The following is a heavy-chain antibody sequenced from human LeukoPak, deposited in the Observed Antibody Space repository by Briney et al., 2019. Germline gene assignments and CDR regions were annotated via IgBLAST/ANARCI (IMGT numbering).Heavy chain of an antibody. Sequence: SETLSLTCTVSGYSISSGYYWGWIRQPPGKGLEWIGSIYHSGSTYYNPSLKSRVTISVDTSKNQFSLKLSSVTAADTAVYYCARGQWELDYWGQGTLVTVSS. CDR3: ARGQWELDY. V-gene: IGHV4-38-2*02. CDR2: IYHSGST. CDR1: GYSISSGYY. D-gene: IGHD1-26*01. J-gene: IGHJ4*02.